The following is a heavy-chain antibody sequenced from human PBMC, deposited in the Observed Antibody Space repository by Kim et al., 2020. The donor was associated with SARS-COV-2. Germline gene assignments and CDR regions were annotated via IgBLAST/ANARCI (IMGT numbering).Heavy chain of an antibody. D-gene: IGHD3-10*01. J-gene: IGHJ6*02. CDR2: IYPGDSDT. Sequence: GESLKISCKGSGYSFTSYWIGWVRQMPGKGLEWMGIIYPGDSDTRYSPSFQGQVTISADKSISTAYLQWSSLKASDTAMYYCARHGRGTMVREVADVWGQGTTVTVSS. CDR1: GYSFTSYW. V-gene: IGHV5-51*01. CDR3: ARHGRGTMVREVADV.